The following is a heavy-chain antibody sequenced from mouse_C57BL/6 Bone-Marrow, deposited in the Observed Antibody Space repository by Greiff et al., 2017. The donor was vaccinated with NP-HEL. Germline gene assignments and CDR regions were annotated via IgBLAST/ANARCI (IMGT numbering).Heavy chain of an antibody. J-gene: IGHJ4*01. D-gene: IGHD1-1*01. V-gene: IGHV1-72*01. CDR1: GYTFTSYW. CDR3: AREGSSPYYYAMDY. CDR2: IDPNSGGP. Sequence: QVQLQQPGAELVKPGASVRFSCKASGYTFTSYWMHWVKQRPGRGLEGIGRIDPNSGGPRYIEKLKSKATLTVDKTSSTAYMQLSSLTSEDSAVYYCAREGSSPYYYAMDYWGQGTSVTVSS.